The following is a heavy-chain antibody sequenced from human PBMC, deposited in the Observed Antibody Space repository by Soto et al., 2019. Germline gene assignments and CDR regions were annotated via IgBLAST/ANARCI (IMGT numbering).Heavy chain of an antibody. V-gene: IGHV3-74*01. CDR2: VNADGSLT. J-gene: IGHJ4*02. CDR3: VRWNPLNDY. CDR1: GFTFSHYW. Sequence: EVQLVESGGGLVQPGGSLRLSCAASGFTFSHYWMHWFRQIPGEGLVWVSRVNADGSLTAHADSVRGRFTISRDNAKNTLLLQMNSLRVEDTAVYYCVRWNPLNDYWGQGTLVTVSS. D-gene: IGHD1-1*01.